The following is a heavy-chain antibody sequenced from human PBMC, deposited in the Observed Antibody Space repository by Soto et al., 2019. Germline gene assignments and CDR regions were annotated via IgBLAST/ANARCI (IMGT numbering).Heavy chain of an antibody. D-gene: IGHD6-13*01. CDR3: ARSIAAAGTFQVNNWFDP. CDR2: IYYSGST. V-gene: IGHV4-30-4*01. CDR1: GGSISSGDYY. Sequence: SETLSLTCTVSGGSISSGDYYWSWIRQPPGKGLEWIGYIYYSGSTYYNPSLKSRVTISVDTSKNQFSLKLSSVTAADTAVYYCARSIAAAGTFQVNNWFDPWGQGTLVTVSS. J-gene: IGHJ5*02.